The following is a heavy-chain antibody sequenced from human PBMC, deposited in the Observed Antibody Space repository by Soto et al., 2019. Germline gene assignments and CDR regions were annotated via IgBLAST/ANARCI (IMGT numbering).Heavy chain of an antibody. V-gene: IGHV1-18*01. J-gene: IGHJ4*02. CDR2: ISAYNGNT. CDR1: GYTFTSYG. D-gene: IGHD6-13*01. CDR3: ARGGNSLSPVYSSSLRFDY. Sequence: QVQLVQSGAEVKKPEASVKVSCKASGYTFTSYGISWVRQAPGQGLEWMGWISAYNGNTNYAQKLQGRVTMTTDTSTSTAYMELRSLRSDDTAVYYCARGGNSLSPVYSSSLRFDYWGQGTLVTVSS.